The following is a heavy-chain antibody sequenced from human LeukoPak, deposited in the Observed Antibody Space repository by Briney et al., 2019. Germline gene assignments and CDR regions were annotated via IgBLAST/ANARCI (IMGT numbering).Heavy chain of an antibody. J-gene: IGHJ4*02. D-gene: IGHD1-7*01. CDR2: LYISGST. CDR3: ARDNWHSLDY. Sequence: PSETLSPSCSVAGASISSYYWSWIRQPAGKGLEWIGRLYISGSTNYSPSLKSRVTMSLDTSKNHFSLNLSSVTAADTAVYYCARDNWHSLDYWGQGTLVTVSS. CDR1: GASISSYY. V-gene: IGHV4-4*07.